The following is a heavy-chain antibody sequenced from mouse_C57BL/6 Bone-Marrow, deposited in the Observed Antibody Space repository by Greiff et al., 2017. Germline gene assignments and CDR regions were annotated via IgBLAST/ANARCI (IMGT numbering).Heavy chain of an antibody. J-gene: IGHJ3*01. CDR2: IDPENGDT. V-gene: IGHV14-4*01. Sequence: EVQLQQSGAELVRPGASVKLSCTASGFNIKDDYMHWVKQRPEQGLEWIGWIDPENGDTEYASKFQGKATITADTSSNTAYLQLSSLTSEDTAVYYCTTDEDYDGRAYWGQGTLVTVSA. D-gene: IGHD2-4*01. CDR1: GFNIKDDY. CDR3: TTDEDYDGRAY.